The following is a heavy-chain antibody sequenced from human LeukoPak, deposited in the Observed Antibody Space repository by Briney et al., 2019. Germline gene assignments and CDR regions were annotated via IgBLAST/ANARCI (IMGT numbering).Heavy chain of an antibody. Sequence: SETLSLTCTVSGGSVSSASYYCSWIRRPPGKGLEWIGYVYYSGSTNYNPSLKSRVTVSVDTSKNQFSLKLSSVTAADTAVYYCARTQYCSGDSCYFGYFDYWGQGTLVTVSS. CDR3: ARTQYCSGDSCYFGYFDY. CDR1: GGSVSSASYY. V-gene: IGHV4-61*01. J-gene: IGHJ4*02. CDR2: VYYSGST. D-gene: IGHD2-15*01.